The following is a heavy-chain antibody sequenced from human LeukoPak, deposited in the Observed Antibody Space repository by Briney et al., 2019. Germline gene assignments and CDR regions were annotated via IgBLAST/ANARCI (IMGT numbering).Heavy chain of an antibody. J-gene: IGHJ6*02. D-gene: IGHD2-2*01. Sequence: SQTLSLTCAISGDSVSSNSAAWNWIRQSPSRGLEWLGRTYYRSKWYNDYAVSVKSRITINPDTSKNQFSLQLNSVTPEDTAVYYCARWPNIVVVPAAPYGGHGMDVWGQGTTVTVSS. V-gene: IGHV6-1*01. CDR1: GDSVSSNSAA. CDR3: ARWPNIVVVPAAPYGGHGMDV. CDR2: TYYRSKWYN.